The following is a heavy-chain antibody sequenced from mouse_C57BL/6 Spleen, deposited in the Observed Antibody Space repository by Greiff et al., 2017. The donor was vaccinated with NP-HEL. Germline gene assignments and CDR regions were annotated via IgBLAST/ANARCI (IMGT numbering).Heavy chain of an antibody. D-gene: IGHD2-2*01. CDR1: GFTFSDYG. Sequence: EVNVVESGGGLVKPGGSLKLSCAASGFTFSDYGMHWVRQAPEKGLEWVAYISSGSSTIYYADTVKGRFTISRDNAKNTLFLQMTSLRSEDTAMYYCARHGYDGGYFDYWGQGTTLTVSS. CDR2: ISSGSSTI. V-gene: IGHV5-17*01. CDR3: ARHGYDGGYFDY. J-gene: IGHJ2*01.